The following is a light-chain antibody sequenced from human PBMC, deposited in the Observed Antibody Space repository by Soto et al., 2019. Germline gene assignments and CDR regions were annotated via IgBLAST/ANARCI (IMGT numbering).Light chain of an antibody. CDR2: LAS. CDR3: MQALQTPT. CDR1: QSLLHSDGYNY. V-gene: IGKV2-28*01. Sequence: VMMAQSPLSLPVTPGEPASISCRSSQSLLHSDGYNYLDWYLQKPGQSPQLLISLASNRASGVPDRFSGSGSGRDFTLKISTVGAEDVGVYYCMQALQTPTFGQGTKVDIK. J-gene: IGKJ1*01.